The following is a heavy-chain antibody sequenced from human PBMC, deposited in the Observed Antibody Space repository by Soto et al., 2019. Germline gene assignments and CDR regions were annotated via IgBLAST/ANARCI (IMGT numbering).Heavy chain of an antibody. CDR3: ARGGEYSPRAYYYYAMDV. CDR2: IFFSGTT. V-gene: IGHV4-31*03. Sequence: QVQLQESGPGLMKPSQTLALTCTVSGDSINSGGFYWVWIRQHPGKGLEWIGNIFFSGTTYNNPSLKSRVTIPLATSKNQFSLKLSSVTAADPAVYYCARGGEYSPRAYYYYAMDVWGQGTTVTVSS. J-gene: IGHJ6*02. D-gene: IGHD4-17*01. CDR1: GDSINSGGFY.